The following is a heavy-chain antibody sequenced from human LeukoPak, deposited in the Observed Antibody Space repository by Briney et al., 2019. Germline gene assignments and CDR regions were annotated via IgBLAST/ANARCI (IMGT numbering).Heavy chain of an antibody. CDR3: AAREMAVSYYFDY. Sequence: TSVKVSCKASGFTFTSSAMQWVRQARGQRLEWIGWIVVGSGNTNYAQKFQERVTITRDMSTSTVYMELSGLRSEDTAVYYCAAREMAVSYYFDYWGQGTLVTVSS. J-gene: IGHJ4*02. CDR2: IVVGSGNT. V-gene: IGHV1-58*02. CDR1: GFTFTSSA. D-gene: IGHD5-24*01.